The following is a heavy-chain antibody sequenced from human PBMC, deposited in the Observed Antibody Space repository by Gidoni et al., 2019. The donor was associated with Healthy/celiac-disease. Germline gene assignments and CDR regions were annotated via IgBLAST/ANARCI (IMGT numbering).Heavy chain of an antibody. D-gene: IGHD6-19*01. J-gene: IGHJ5*02. CDR3: ARGPYSSGWTEPTNWFDP. V-gene: IGHV5-10-1*03. Sequence: EVQLVQSGAEVKKPGESLRISCKGSGYSFTSYWISWVRQMPGKGLEWMGRIDPSDSYTNYSPSFQGHVTISADKSISTAYLQWSSLKASDTAMYYCARGPYSSGWTEPTNWFDPWGQGTLVTVSS. CDR2: IDPSDSYT. CDR1: GYSFTSYW.